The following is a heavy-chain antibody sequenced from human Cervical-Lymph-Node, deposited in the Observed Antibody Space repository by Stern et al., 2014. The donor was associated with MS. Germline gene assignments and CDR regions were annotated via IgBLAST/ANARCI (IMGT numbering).Heavy chain of an antibody. Sequence: QDQLVQSGAEVKKPGASVKVSCKASGYTFTSYAMHWVRQAPGQRLEWMGWINAGNGNTKYSQKFQGRVTITRDTSASTAYMELSSLRSEDTAVYYCARDRGRITMIVVDWGQGTLVTVSS. CDR1: GYTFTSYA. J-gene: IGHJ4*02. D-gene: IGHD3-22*01. CDR2: INAGNGNT. V-gene: IGHV1-3*01. CDR3: ARDRGRITMIVVD.